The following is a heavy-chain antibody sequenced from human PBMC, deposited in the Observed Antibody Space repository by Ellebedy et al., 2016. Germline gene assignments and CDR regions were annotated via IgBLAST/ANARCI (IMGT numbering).Heavy chain of an antibody. CDR2: INTDGTTT. CDR1: GFTFRNYW. Sequence: GESLKISXVDSGFTFRNYWFHWVRQAPGKGLVWVSRINTDGTTTTYADSVLGRFTISRDNAKNTLYLQMNSLRAEDTAVYYCVRDMSARSDSWGPGTLVAVSS. CDR3: VRDMSARSDS. D-gene: IGHD5/OR15-5a*01. J-gene: IGHJ4*02. V-gene: IGHV3-74*01.